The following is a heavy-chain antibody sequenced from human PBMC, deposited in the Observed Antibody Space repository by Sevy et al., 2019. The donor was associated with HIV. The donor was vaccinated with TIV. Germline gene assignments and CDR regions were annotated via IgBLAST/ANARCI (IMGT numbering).Heavy chain of an antibody. CDR2: IYPGDSDT. V-gene: IGHV5-51*01. CDR1: GYSFTSYW. CDR3: ARQGYYGSGSYHFDY. J-gene: IGHJ4*02. D-gene: IGHD3-10*01. Sequence: GGSLRLSCKGSGYSFTSYWIGWVRQMPGKGLEWMGIIYPGDSDTRYSPSFQGQVTISADKSISTAYLQWSSLKASDTAMYYCARQGYYGSGSYHFDYWGQGTLVTVSS.